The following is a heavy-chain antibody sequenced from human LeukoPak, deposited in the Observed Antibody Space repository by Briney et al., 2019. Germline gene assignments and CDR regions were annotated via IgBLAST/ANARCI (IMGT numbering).Heavy chain of an antibody. Sequence: PSETLSLTCTVSGGSINSYYWSWIRQPPGKALEWVGYIYYSGSTNYNPSLKSRLTISVDTSKNQFSLKLSSVTAADTAVYYCARHASSNWFDPWGQGTLVTVSS. CDR2: IYYSGST. CDR1: GGSINSYY. D-gene: IGHD3-10*01. V-gene: IGHV4-59*01. J-gene: IGHJ5*02. CDR3: ARHASSNWFDP.